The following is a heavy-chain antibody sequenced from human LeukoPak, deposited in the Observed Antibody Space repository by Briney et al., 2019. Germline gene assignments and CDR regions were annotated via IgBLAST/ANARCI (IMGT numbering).Heavy chain of an antibody. Sequence: GASVKVSCKASGYTFTSYGISWVRQAPGQGLEWMGLMNTYNGDTKSIENLQGRVTMTTDTSTSTAYMELRSLRSDDTAVYYCARDPINGKADAFDIWGQGTVVTVSS. CDR2: MNTYNGDT. CDR3: ARDPINGKADAFDI. D-gene: IGHD4-17*01. J-gene: IGHJ3*02. CDR1: GYTFTSYG. V-gene: IGHV1-18*01.